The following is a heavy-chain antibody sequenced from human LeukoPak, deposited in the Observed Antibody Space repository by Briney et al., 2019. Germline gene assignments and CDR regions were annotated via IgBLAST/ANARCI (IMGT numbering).Heavy chain of an antibody. CDR3: ARDLGYYEDY. CDR2: IYSGGST. J-gene: IGHJ4*02. CDR1: GFTFSSYA. D-gene: IGHD3-3*01. Sequence: PGGSLRLSCAASGFTFSSYAMSWVRQAPGKGLEWVSVIYSGGSTYYADSVKGRFTISRDNSKNTLYLQMNSLRAEDTAVYYCARDLGYYEDYWGQGTLVTVSS. V-gene: IGHV3-66*01.